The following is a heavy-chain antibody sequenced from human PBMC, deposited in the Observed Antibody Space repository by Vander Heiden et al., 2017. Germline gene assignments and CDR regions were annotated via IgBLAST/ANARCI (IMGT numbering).Heavy chain of an antibody. V-gene: IGHV3-7*01. J-gene: IGHJ5*02. D-gene: IGHD3-10*01. Sequence: EVQLVESGGGLVQPGGSLRLSCAASGFTFSTYWMRWVRSAPGKGLEWVTNIKQDGSQKYYVDSVKGRFTISRDNAKNSLYLEMNSLTAEDTALYYCARGGYSYGSWGQGTLVTVSS. CDR3: ARGGYSYGS. CDR1: GFTFSTYW. CDR2: IKQDGSQK.